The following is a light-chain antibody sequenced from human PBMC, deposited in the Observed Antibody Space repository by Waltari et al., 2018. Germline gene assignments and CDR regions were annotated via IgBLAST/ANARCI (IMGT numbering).Light chain of an antibody. CDR3: QTWGTGIWV. CDR1: SGHSSYA. CDR2: LNSDGSH. Sequence: QLVLTQSPSASASLVASVKLTCTLRSGHSSYAIAWHQQQPEKGPRYLMKLNSDGSHSKGDGIPDRFSGSSSGAERYLTISSLQSEDEADYYCQTWGTGIWVFGGGTKLTVL. J-gene: IGLJ3*02. V-gene: IGLV4-69*01.